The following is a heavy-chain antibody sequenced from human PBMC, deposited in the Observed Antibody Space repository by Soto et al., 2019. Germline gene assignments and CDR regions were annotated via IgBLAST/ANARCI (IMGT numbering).Heavy chain of an antibody. CDR2: IYYSGST. CDR1: GGSISSSSYY. J-gene: IGHJ4*02. CDR3: ARWYYDFWSGEFDY. D-gene: IGHD3-3*01. V-gene: IGHV4-39*01. Sequence: PSETLSLTCTVSGGSISSSSYYWGWIRQPPGKGLEWIGSIYYSGSTYYNPSLKSRVTISVDTSKNQFSLKLSSVTAADTAVYYCARWYYDFWSGEFDYWGQGTLVTVSS.